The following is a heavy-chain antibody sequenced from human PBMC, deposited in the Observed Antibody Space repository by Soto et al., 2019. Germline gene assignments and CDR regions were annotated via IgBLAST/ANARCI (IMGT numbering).Heavy chain of an antibody. D-gene: IGHD7-27*01. V-gene: IGHV3-23*01. CDR1: GFTFINYA. Sequence: EVQVLESGGGLVQPGGSLRLSCAGSGFTFINYAMNWVRQAPGKGLEWVSSISGGGDAAFFPDSVRGRFTISRNNSKNTVDLQMNRLGVDDTAVYYSARKILGSTTRPNYWYFDLWGRGTLVTVSS. CDR3: ARKILGSTTRPNYWYFDL. J-gene: IGHJ2*01. CDR2: ISGGGDAA.